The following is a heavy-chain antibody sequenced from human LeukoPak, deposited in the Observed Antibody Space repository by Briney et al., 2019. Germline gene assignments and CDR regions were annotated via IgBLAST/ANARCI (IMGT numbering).Heavy chain of an antibody. CDR2: IYHSGST. CDR1: GGSISSSNW. Sequence: SGTLSLTCAVSGGSISSSNWWSWVRQPPGEGLEWIGEIYHSGSTNYNPSLKSRVTMSVDTSKNQFSLKLSSVTAADTAVYYCARARVNTGNFDYWGQGTLVTVYS. D-gene: IGHD3-22*01. V-gene: IGHV4-4*02. J-gene: IGHJ4*02. CDR3: ARARVNTGNFDY.